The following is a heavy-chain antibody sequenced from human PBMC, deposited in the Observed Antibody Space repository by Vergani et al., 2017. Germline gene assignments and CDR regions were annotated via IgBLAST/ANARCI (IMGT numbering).Heavy chain of an antibody. CDR3: ARGDYGILTGYGY. V-gene: IGHV1-46*03. J-gene: IGHJ4*02. Sequence: QVQVVQSGAEVKKSGASVKVSCKTSGYIFSNYYMHWVRQAPGQGLEWMGIINPSGGHTNYAQKFQGRVTMTRDTSTSTVYMELSSLRSEDTAIYYCARGDYGILTGYGYWGQGTLVTVSA. CDR1: GYIFSNYY. CDR2: INPSGGHT. D-gene: IGHD3-9*01.